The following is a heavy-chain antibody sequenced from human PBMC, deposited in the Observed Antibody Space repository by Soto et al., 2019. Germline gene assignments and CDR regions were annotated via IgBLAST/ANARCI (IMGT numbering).Heavy chain of an antibody. CDR2: IWYDGSNN. J-gene: IGHJ5*02. CDR3: ARGDGIVVVPATHLDNWFDP. CDR1: GFTFSSYG. V-gene: IGHV3-33*01. Sequence: PGGSLRLSCAASGFTFSSYGMHWVRQAPGKGLEWVAVIWYDGSNNYYADSVKGRFTISRDNSKNTLYLQMNSLRAEDTAVYYCARGDGIVVVPATHLDNWFDPWGQGTLVTVSS. D-gene: IGHD2-2*01.